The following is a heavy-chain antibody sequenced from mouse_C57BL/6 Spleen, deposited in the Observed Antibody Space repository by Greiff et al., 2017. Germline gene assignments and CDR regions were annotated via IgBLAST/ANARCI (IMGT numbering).Heavy chain of an antibody. CDR2: IYPGSGST. V-gene: IGHV1-55*01. CDR1: GYTFTSYW. D-gene: IGHD2-1*01. J-gene: IGHJ2*01. Sequence: VQLQQPGAELVKPGASVKMSCKASGYTFTSYWITWVKQRPGQGLEWIGDIYPGSGSTNYNEKFKSKATLTVDTSSSTAYMQLSSLTSEDSAVYYCARSTPHSYYNDYWGQGTTLTVSS. CDR3: ARSTPHSYYNDY.